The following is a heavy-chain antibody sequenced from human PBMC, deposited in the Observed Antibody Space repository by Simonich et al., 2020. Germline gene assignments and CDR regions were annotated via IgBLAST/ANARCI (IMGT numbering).Heavy chain of an antibody. Sequence: QVQLQESGPGLVKPSETLSLTCTVSGGSISSYYWSWIRQPPGKGLEWIGYIYYSGRTNYNPSLKSRGTISIDTSKNQFSLKLSSVTAADTAVYYCARYKFWGEVVTAIPGYWYFDLWGRGTLVTVSS. CDR2: IYYSGRT. V-gene: IGHV4-59*08. CDR3: ARYKFWGEVVTAIPGYWYFDL. D-gene: IGHD2-21*02. CDR1: GGSISSYY. J-gene: IGHJ2*01.